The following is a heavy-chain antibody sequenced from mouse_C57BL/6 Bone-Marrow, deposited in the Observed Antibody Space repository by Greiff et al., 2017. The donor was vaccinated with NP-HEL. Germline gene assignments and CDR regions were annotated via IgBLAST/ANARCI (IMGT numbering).Heavy chain of an antibody. CDR2: INPSNGGT. V-gene: IGHV1-53*01. J-gene: IGHJ1*03. CDR3: ARGYSNYPWYFDV. D-gene: IGHD2-5*01. CDR1: GYTFTSYW. Sequence: VQGVESGTELVKPGASVKLSCKASGYTFTSYWMHWVKQRPGQGLEWIGNINPSNGGTNYNEKFKSKATLTVDKSSSTAYMQLSSLTSEDSAVYYCARGYSNYPWYFDVWGTGTTVTVSS.